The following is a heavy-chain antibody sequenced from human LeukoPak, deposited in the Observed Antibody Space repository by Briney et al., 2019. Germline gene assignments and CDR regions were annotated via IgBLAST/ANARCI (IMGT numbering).Heavy chain of an antibody. CDR2: IISTSSTI. Sequence: GGSLRLSCAASGFTFSNYIMNWVRQAPGKGLQWVSDIISTSSTIFYADSVKGRFTISRDNAENSLYLQMNSLRAEDTAVYYCVRSRGLDYGNSWYRGGFDIWGQGTVVTVSS. V-gene: IGHV3-48*04. J-gene: IGHJ3*02. CDR3: VRSRGLDYGNSWYRGGFDI. CDR1: GFTFSNYI. D-gene: IGHD6-19*01.